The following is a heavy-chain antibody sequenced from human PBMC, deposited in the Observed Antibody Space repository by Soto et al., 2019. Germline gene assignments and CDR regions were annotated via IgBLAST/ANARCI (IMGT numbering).Heavy chain of an antibody. Sequence: SETLSLTCSVSGASITSHYWNWIRQSAGEGLQWIGRVYARGATNYNPSLKSRVTISGDTSKNQFSLKLTSVTAADTAVYYCARSSGDDFFYYGMDVWGHGTTVIVSS. CDR1: GASITSHY. CDR2: VYARGAT. V-gene: IGHV4-59*10. D-gene: IGHD4-17*01. CDR3: ARSSGDDFFYYGMDV. J-gene: IGHJ6*02.